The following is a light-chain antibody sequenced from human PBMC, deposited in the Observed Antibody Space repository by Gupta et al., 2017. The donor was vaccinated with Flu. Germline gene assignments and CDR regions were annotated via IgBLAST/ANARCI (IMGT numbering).Light chain of an antibody. CDR2: GAS. Sequence: EIVLTQSPGTLSLSPGDRASLSCRASQSVSSTYLAWYQQRPGQAPRLLIYGASSRATGIPDRFSGSGSGTDFTLTISRLEPEDCAVYYCQQDGSSPYTFGQGTKLEI. J-gene: IGKJ2*01. V-gene: IGKV3-20*01. CDR1: QSVSSTY. CDR3: QQDGSSPYT.